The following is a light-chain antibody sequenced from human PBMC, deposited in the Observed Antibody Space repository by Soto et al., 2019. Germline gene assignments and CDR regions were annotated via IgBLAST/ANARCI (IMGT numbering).Light chain of an antibody. J-gene: IGLJ1*01. V-gene: IGLV2-14*01. CDR2: EVS. Sequence: QSALTQPASVSGSPGQSITISCTGTSSDVGGYKYVSWYQQHPGKAPKLMIYEVSHRPSGVSDRFSGSKSGNTASLTISGLQAEDEADYYCAAWDDSLNGYVFGTGTKLTVL. CDR3: AAWDDSLNGYV. CDR1: SSDVGGYKY.